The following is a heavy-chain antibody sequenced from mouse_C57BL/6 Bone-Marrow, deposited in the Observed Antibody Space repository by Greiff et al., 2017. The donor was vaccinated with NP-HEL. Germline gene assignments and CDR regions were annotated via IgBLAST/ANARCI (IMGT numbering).Heavy chain of an antibody. V-gene: IGHV1-19*01. CDR1: GYTFTDYY. CDR3: ARGGYDYDAYYYAMDY. J-gene: IGHJ4*01. Sequence: VQLKQSGPVLVKPGASVKMSCKASGYTFTDYYMNWVKQSHGKSLEWIGVINPYNGGTSYNQKFKGEATLTVDKSSSTAYMELNSLTSEDSAVYYCARGGYDYDAYYYAMDYWGQGTSVTVSS. CDR2: INPYNGGT. D-gene: IGHD2-4*01.